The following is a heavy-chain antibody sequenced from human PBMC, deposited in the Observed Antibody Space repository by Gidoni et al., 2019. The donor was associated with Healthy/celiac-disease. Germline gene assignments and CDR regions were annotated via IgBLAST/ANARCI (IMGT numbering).Heavy chain of an antibody. CDR3: ASALYDYIWGSYRYTEGWFDP. D-gene: IGHD3-16*02. CDR2: IIPTFGTA. V-gene: IGHV1-69*01. CDR1: GGTFSSYA. Sequence: QVQLVQSGAEVKKPGSSVKVSCKASGGTFSSYAISWVRPAPGQGLEWTGGIIPTFGTANYAQKFQGRVTITADESTSTAYMELSSLRSEDTAVYYCASALYDYIWGSYRYTEGWFDPWGQGTLVTVSS. J-gene: IGHJ5*02.